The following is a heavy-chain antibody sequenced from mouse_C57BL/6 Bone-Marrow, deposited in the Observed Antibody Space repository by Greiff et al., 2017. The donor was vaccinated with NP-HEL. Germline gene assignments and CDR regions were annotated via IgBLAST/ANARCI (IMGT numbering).Heavy chain of an antibody. Sequence: VQLQQPGAELVRPGSSVKLSCKASGYTFTSYWMDWVKQRPGQGLEWIGNIYPSDSETHYTQKFKDKATLTVDKSSSTAYMQLSSLTSEDSAVYYCARREYYYGSAWFAYWGQGTLVTVSA. CDR3: ARREYYYGSAWFAY. CDR1: GYTFTSYW. CDR2: IYPSDSET. D-gene: IGHD1-1*01. V-gene: IGHV1-61*01. J-gene: IGHJ3*01.